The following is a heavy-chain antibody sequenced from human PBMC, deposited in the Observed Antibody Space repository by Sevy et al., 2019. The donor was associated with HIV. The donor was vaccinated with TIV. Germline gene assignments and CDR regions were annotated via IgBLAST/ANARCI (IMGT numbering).Heavy chain of an antibody. J-gene: IGHJ5*02. CDR1: KFTVSNNY. Sequence: GGSLRLSCAVSKFTVSNNYMTWVRQAPGKGLEWVSTLYDSGAAYYAVSVKGRFTVSRDNSKNTLYLQMNSLRAEDTXXXXXXXXXXXXXXXRNWLDTWGQGTLVTVSS. CDR3: XXXXXXXXXXRNWLDT. V-gene: IGHV3-53*01. CDR2: LYDSGAA.